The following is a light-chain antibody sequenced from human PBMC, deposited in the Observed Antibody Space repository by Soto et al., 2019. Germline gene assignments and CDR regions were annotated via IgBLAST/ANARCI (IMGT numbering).Light chain of an antibody. CDR1: SSNIGAGYD. CDR3: QSYDSSLIGSRV. J-gene: IGLJ2*01. V-gene: IGLV1-40*01. CDR2: GNS. Sequence: QSVLTQPPSVSGAPGQRVTISCTGSSSNIGAGYDVHWYQQLPGTAPKLLIYGNSNQPSGVPDRFSGSKSCTSASLAITGLQAEDEADYCCQSYDSSLIGSRVFGGGTKVTVL.